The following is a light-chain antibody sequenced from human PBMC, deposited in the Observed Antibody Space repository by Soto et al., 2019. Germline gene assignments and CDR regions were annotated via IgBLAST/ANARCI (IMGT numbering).Light chain of an antibody. Sequence: DIQMTQSPSSVSASVGDRVTITCRASQGISSWLAWYQQKPGKAPKLLIYAASSLQSGVPSRFSGSGSGTDFTLTISSLQAEDVAVYYCQQYYTTPITFGQGTRLEIK. V-gene: IGKV1-12*01. J-gene: IGKJ5*01. CDR1: QGISSW. CDR3: QQYYTTPIT. CDR2: AAS.